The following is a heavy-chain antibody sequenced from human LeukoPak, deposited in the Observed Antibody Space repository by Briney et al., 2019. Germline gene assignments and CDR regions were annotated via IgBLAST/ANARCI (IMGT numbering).Heavy chain of an antibody. D-gene: IGHD4-23*01. V-gene: IGHV3-21*01. CDR1: GFTFSSYS. J-gene: IGHJ4*02. Sequence: GGSLRLSCAASGFTFSSYSMNWVRQAPGKGLEWVSSISSGSSYIYYADSVKDRFTISRDNAKNSLHLQMNGLRTEDTAVYYCARDGDGGLGSDYWGQGTLVTV. CDR3: ARDGDGGLGSDY. CDR2: ISSGSSYI.